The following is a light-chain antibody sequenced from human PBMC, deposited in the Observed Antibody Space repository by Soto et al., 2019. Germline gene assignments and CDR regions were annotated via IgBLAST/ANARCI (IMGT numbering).Light chain of an antibody. V-gene: IGLV1-47*01. Sequence: QSALTQPPSASGTPGQRVTISCSVSISNIGSNPVYLHQQLPGTAHQLLIFRNNPRPSGVPDRFSDSKSGTSASLAISGLRSEDETDYYCAAWDDSLSVYVFGTGTKVTVL. CDR2: RNN. J-gene: IGLJ1*01. CDR3: AAWDDSLSVYV. CDR1: ISNIGSNP.